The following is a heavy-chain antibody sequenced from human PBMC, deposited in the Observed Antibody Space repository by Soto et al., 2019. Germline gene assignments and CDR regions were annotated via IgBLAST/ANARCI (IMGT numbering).Heavy chain of an antibody. CDR3: ARSRMPYSDNEPSRD. V-gene: IGHV3-33*01. CDR1: GLTFSGLGMKFSSYG. CDR2: IGGTGSKE. Sequence: QVQLLESGGGVVQPGGSLRLSCGESGLTFSGLGMKFSSYGMEWVRQAPGKGLEWVALIGGTGSKEEYADPVKGRFTISRDNSKNTGYLQMSSLRVEDTGVYYGARSRMPYSDNEPSRDWGPGTLVPVSS. J-gene: IGHJ4*02. D-gene: IGHD5-12*01.